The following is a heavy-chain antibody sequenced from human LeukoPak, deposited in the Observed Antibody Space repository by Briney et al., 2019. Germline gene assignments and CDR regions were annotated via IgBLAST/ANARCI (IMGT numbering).Heavy chain of an antibody. V-gene: IGHV1-69*05. J-gene: IGHJ4*02. CDR3: AREYYYDSSGYYYVIDY. Sequence: SVKVSRKAPGGTFSSYAISWVRQAPGQGLEWMGRIIPIFGTANYAQKFQGRVTITTDESTSTAYMELSSLRSEDTAVYYCAREYYYDSSGYYYVIDYWGQGTLVTVSS. CDR1: GGTFSSYA. D-gene: IGHD3-22*01. CDR2: IIPIFGTA.